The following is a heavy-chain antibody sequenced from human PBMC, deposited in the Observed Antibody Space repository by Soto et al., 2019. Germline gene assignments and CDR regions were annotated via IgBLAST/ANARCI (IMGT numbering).Heavy chain of an antibody. D-gene: IGHD6-13*01. CDR2: ISGSGGST. CDR1: GFTFSSYA. V-gene: IGHV3-23*01. Sequence: VGSLRLSCAASGFTFSSYAMSWVRQAPGRGLEWVSAISGSGGSTYYADSVKGRFTISRDNSKNTLYLQMNSLRAEDTAVYYCAKDESSSSYYYDMDVWGQGTTVTVSS. CDR3: AKDESSSSYYYDMDV. J-gene: IGHJ6*02.